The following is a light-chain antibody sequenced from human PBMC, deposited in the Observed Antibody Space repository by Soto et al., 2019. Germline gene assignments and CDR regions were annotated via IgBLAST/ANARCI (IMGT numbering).Light chain of an antibody. V-gene: IGKV1-5*01. CDR3: QQYNSYSPT. CDR2: DAS. J-gene: IGKJ1*01. Sequence: DIQMTQSPSCLSACVGDGGNMXCRASQSVSSNFIWYKQKPGQARKLLIYDASSLQRGGPSRFSGSGSETEFTRTISGLQPGDSATYYGQQYNSYSPTFGQGTKVDIK. CDR1: QSVSSN.